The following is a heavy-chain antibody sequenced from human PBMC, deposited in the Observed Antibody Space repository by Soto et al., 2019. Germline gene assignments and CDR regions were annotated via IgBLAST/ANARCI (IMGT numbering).Heavy chain of an antibody. Sequence: QVQLVESGGGVVQPGRSLRLSCAASGFTFSSYGMHWVRQAPGKGLEWVAVISYDGSNKYYADSVKGRFTISRDNSKNSLYLQMNSLRAEDTAVYYCAKDGGSYWFDPWGQGTLVTVSS. CDR2: ISYDGSNK. V-gene: IGHV3-30*18. CDR1: GFTFSSYG. J-gene: IGHJ5*02. D-gene: IGHD1-26*01. CDR3: AKDGGSYWFDP.